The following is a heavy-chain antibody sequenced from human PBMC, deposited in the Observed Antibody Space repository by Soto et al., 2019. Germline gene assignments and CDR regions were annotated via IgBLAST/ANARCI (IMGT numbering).Heavy chain of an antibody. D-gene: IGHD4-17*01. CDR3: AKGKVTNSPPLSEFDY. Sequence: GGSLRLSCAASGFTFSSYAMSWVRQAPGKGLEWVSAISGSGGSTYYADYVKGRFTISRDNSKNTLYLQMNSLRAEDTAVYYCAKGKVTNSPPLSEFDYWGQGTLVTVSS. CDR2: ISGSGGST. J-gene: IGHJ4*02. V-gene: IGHV3-23*01. CDR1: GFTFSSYA.